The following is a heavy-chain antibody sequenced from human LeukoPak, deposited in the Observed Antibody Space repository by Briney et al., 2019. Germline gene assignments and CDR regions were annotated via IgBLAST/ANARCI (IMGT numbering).Heavy chain of an antibody. CDR2: MNANSGDT. CDR3: ARGGTYLPFGY. D-gene: IGHD3-10*01. J-gene: IGHJ4*02. V-gene: IGHV1-8*01. Sequence: APVKVSCKASGYTFTSYDINWVRQATGQGLEWMGWMNANSGDTGYAQNFQGRVTMTRNTSISTAYMELSSLRSEDTAIYYCARGGTYLPFGYWGQGTLVTVSS. CDR1: GYTFTSYD.